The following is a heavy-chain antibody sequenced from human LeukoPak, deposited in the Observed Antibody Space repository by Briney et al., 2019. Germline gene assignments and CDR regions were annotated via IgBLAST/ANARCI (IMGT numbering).Heavy chain of an antibody. CDR2: ISTLGHTI. D-gene: IGHD3-10*01. V-gene: IGHV3-11*01. Sequence: GGSLRLSCAASGFILSDYYMTWIRQAPGKGLEWISYISTLGHTIYYADSVKGRFTISRDNAKNSLYLQMNNLRADDTAVYYCAYSGRFGELFDWGQGTLVTVSS. CDR3: AYSGRFGELFD. CDR1: GFILSDYY. J-gene: IGHJ4*02.